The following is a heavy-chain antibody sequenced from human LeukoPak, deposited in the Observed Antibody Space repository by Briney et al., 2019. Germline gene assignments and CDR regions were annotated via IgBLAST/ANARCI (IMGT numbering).Heavy chain of an antibody. J-gene: IGHJ2*01. CDR1: GFTFSTYG. CDR3: ATSPATGNIYFDL. Sequence: GGSLRLSCVASGFTFSTYGMGWVRQAPGKGPEWVAAISTDAHSTYYADSVKGRFTISRDNSKNTLYLQMNSLRAEDTAVYYCATSPATGNIYFDLWGRGTLVTVSS. CDR2: ISTDAHST. V-gene: IGHV3-23*01. D-gene: IGHD1-1*01.